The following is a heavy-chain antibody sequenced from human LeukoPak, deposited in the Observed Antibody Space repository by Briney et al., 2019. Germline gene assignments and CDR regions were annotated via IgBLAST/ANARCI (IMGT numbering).Heavy chain of an antibody. CDR1: GYTFSSYS. D-gene: IGHD3-22*01. CDR2: ISVRSNYI. CDR3: VRLRRNSDTSGFYYYYDF. V-gene: IGHV3-21*01. Sequence: NTGGSLRISCVASGYTFSSYSIKWVRQAPGKGLERVSSISVRSNYIYYADSVRGRFSISRDDARDSLYLQMNSLRAEDTAVYYCVRLRRNSDTSGFYYYYDFWGQGTLVTVSS. J-gene: IGHJ4*02.